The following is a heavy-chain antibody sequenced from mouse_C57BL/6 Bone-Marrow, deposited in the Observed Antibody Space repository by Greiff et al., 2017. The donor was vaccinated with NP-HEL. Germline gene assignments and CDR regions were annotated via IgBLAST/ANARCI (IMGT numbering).Heavy chain of an antibody. Sequence: QVQLQQPGAELVMPGASVKLSCKASGYTFTSYWMHWVKQRPGQGLEWIGEIDPSDSYTNYNQKFKGKSTLTVDKSSSTAYMQLSSLTSEDAAVYYCAVRGPGFAYWGQGTLVTVSA. D-gene: IGHD1-1*01. CDR3: AVRGPGFAY. CDR1: GYTFTSYW. V-gene: IGHV1-69*01. J-gene: IGHJ3*01. CDR2: IDPSDSYT.